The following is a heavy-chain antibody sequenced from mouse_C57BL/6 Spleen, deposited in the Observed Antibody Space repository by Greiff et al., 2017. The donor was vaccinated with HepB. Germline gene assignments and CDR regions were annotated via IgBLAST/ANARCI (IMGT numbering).Heavy chain of an antibody. Sequence: VQLKESGPELVKPGASVKISCKASGYSFTDYNMNWVKQSNGKSLEWIGVINPNYGTTRYNQKFKGKATLTVDQSSSTAYMQLNSLTSEDSAVYYCARSRNYGSSRYFDVWGTGTTVTVSS. CDR2: INPNYGTT. CDR3: ARSRNYGSSRYFDV. D-gene: IGHD1-1*01. J-gene: IGHJ1*03. V-gene: IGHV1-39*01. CDR1: GYSFTDYN.